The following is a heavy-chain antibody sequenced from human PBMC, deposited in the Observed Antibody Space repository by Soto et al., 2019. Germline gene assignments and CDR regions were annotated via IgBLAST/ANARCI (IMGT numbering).Heavy chain of an antibody. V-gene: IGHV3-30-3*01. D-gene: IGHD3-16*02. J-gene: IGHJ4*02. Sequence: QVQLVESGGGVVQPGRSLRLSCAASGFTFSSYAMHWVRQAPGKGLEWVAVISYAGSNKYYADSVKGRFTISRDNSKNTLYLQMNSLRAEDTAVYYCARGTDAYYDYVWGSYRSPNFDYWGQGTLVTVSS. CDR3: ARGTDAYYDYVWGSYRSPNFDY. CDR1: GFTFSSYA. CDR2: ISYAGSNK.